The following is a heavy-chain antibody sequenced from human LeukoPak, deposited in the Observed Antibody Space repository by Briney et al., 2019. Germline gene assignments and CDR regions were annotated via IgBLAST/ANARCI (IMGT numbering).Heavy chain of an antibody. CDR2: IRYDGSNK. V-gene: IGHV3-30*02. J-gene: IGHJ4*02. CDR1: GFTFSSYG. CDR3: ASGIVVVPAAPY. D-gene: IGHD2-2*01. Sequence: GGSLRLSCAASGFTFSSYGMHWVRQAPGKGLEWVAFIRYDGSNKYYADSVKGRFTISRDNAKNSLYLQMNSLRAEDTAVYYCASGIVVVPAAPYWGQETLVTVSS.